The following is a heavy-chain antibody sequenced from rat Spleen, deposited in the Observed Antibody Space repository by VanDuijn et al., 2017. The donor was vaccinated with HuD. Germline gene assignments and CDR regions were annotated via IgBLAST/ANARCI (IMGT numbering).Heavy chain of an antibody. CDR2: ITNTGGST. J-gene: IGHJ3*01. CDR3: TRLGAY. CDR1: GFTFSNYG. V-gene: IGHV5-31*01. Sequence: EVQLVESGGGLVQPGRSLKLSCAASGFTFSNYGMAWIRQAPGKGLEWVASITNTGGSTYYPDSVKGRFTISRDNAKSTLYLQMNSLRSEDTATYYCTRLGAYWGQGTLVTVSS.